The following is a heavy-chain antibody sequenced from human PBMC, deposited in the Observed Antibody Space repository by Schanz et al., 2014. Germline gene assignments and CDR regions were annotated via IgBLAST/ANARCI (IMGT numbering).Heavy chain of an antibody. D-gene: IGHD6-13*01. Sequence: QVQLVESGGGLVKPGGSLRLSCAASGFIFSDYYMTWIRQAPGKGLEWVSYISHDNKYTNYGDSVKGRFTISRDDAKNSHYLQMNSLRVEDTAVFYCVKIGYTHWSLDDWGQGILVTVSS. CDR2: ISHDNKYT. CDR1: GFIFSDYY. CDR3: VKIGYTHWSLDD. V-gene: IGHV3-11*06. J-gene: IGHJ4*02.